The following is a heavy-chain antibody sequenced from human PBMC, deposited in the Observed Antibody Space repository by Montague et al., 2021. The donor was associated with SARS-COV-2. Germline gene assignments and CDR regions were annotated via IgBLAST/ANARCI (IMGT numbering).Heavy chain of an antibody. Sequence: SETLSLTCTVSGDSFNSPKYYCAWIRQPPGKGLEWIGSSYYSGTTYDNPSLRSQVTMSVDTSRTQFSLKMNSVTAADTAVYYCARGSYGSGSFHAFDIWGQGTVAAVSS. CDR1: GDSFNSPKYY. D-gene: IGHD3-10*01. J-gene: IGHJ3*02. CDR3: ARGSYGSGSFHAFDI. CDR2: SYYSGTT. V-gene: IGHV4-39*01.